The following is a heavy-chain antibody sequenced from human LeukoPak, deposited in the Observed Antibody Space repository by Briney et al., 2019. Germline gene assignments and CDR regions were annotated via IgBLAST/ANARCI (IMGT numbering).Heavy chain of an antibody. CDR3: ARVTVMYNWFDP. CDR1: GGSFSGYY. D-gene: IGHD4-17*01. J-gene: IGHJ5*02. Sequence: SETLSLTCAVYGGSFSGYYWSWIRQPPGKGLEWIGEISHSGSTNYNPSLKSRVTISVDTSKNQFSLKLSSVTAADTAVYYCARVTVMYNWFDPWGQGTLVTVSS. V-gene: IGHV4-34*01. CDR2: ISHSGST.